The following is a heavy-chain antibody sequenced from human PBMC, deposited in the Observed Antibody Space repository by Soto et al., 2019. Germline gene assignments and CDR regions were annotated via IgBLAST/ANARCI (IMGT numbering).Heavy chain of an antibody. CDR3: ARRAYSDQRPGGYSYYNMDL. D-gene: IGHD4-17*01. CDR2: IYYTGST. Sequence: SETLSLTCTVSGGSISSGTNYWSWIRQHPGKGLEWIGHIYYTGSTYYNPSLKSRVSISLDTSKNQFSLRLSSVTAADTAVYYCARRAYSDQRPGGYSYYNMDLWGKGTTVTV. J-gene: IGHJ6*03. CDR1: GGSISSGTNY. V-gene: IGHV4-31*03.